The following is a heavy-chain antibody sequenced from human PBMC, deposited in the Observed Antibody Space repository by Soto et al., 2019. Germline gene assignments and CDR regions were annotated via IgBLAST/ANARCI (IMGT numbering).Heavy chain of an antibody. D-gene: IGHD2-8*01. J-gene: IGHJ4*02. Sequence: GGSLRISCVSSAFNLSNFDMNWVRQAPGRGLEWISLISERGITTTYADSVRSRFTVSRDNAQSSLYLQMDRLTVEDTGVYYCARGGVVWGRGVMVTVSS. V-gene: IGHV3-48*03. CDR3: ARGGVV. CDR2: ISERGITT. CDR1: AFNLSNFD.